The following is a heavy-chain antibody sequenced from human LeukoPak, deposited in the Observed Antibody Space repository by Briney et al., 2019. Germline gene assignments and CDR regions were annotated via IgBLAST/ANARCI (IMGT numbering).Heavy chain of an antibody. D-gene: IGHD4-17*01. Sequence: PGGSLRLSCAASGFTFSSYSMNWVRQAPGKGLEWVSFISSSSSYIYYADSVKGRFTISRDNAKNSLYLQMNSLRAENTAVYYCARDRGTTYNFDYWGQGTLVTVSS. CDR1: GFTFSSYS. CDR2: ISSSSSYI. CDR3: ARDRGTTYNFDY. J-gene: IGHJ4*02. V-gene: IGHV3-21*01.